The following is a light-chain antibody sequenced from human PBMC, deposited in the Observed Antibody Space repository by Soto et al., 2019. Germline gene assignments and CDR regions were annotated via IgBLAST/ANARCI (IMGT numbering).Light chain of an antibody. CDR3: QQRGNWPLT. Sequence: EIVLTQSPATLSLSPGERATLSCRASQSVSSYFAWYQQKPGQAPRLLIYDASNRATGIPARFSGSGSGTDFTLTISSLEPEDFAVYYCQQRGNWPLTFGQGTKAEIK. CDR2: DAS. V-gene: IGKV3-11*01. J-gene: IGKJ1*01. CDR1: QSVSSY.